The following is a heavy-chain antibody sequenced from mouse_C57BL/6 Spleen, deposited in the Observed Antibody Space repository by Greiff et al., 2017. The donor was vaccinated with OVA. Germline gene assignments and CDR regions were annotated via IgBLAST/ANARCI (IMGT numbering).Heavy chain of an antibody. J-gene: IGHJ3*01. D-gene: IGHD2-3*01. Sequence: VQLQQPGAELVRPGSSVKLSCKASGYTFTSYWMDWVKQRPGQGLEWIGNIYPSDSETHYNQKFKDKATLTVDKSSSTAYMQLSSLTSEDSAVYYCAIGGLLREGFAYWGQGTLVTVSA. CDR1: GYTFTSYW. CDR3: AIGGLLREGFAY. V-gene: IGHV1-61*01. CDR2: IYPSDSET.